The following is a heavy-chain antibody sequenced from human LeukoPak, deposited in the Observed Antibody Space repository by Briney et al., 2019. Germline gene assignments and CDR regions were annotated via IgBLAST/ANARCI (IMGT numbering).Heavy chain of an antibody. J-gene: IGHJ6*03. CDR1: GFTFSSYA. CDR2: ISYDGSEK. Sequence: GGSLRLSCAVSGFTFSSYAMHWVRQAPGKGLEWVAVISYDGSEKYYADSVKGRFTISRDNSKNTLYLQMNSLRTEDTAVYYCARGQRAHVEWSNYMDVWGKGTTVIVSS. D-gene: IGHD3-3*01. V-gene: IGHV3-30*04. CDR3: ARGQRAHVEWSNYMDV.